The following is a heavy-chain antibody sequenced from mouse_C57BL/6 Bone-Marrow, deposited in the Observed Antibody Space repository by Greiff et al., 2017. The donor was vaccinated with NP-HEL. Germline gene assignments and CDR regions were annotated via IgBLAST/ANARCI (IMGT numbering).Heavy chain of an antibody. CDR2: IRSKSNNYAT. V-gene: IGHV10-1*01. Sequence: EVKVVESGGGLVQPKGSLKLSCAASGFSFNTYAMNWVRQAPGKGLEWVARIRSKSNNYATYYADSVKDRFTISRDDSESMLYLQMNNLKTEDTAMYYCVRHRIGGPYYGSSYGYFDVWGTGTTVTVSS. CDR1: GFSFNTYA. CDR3: VRHRIGGPYYGSSYGYFDV. D-gene: IGHD1-1*01. J-gene: IGHJ1*03.